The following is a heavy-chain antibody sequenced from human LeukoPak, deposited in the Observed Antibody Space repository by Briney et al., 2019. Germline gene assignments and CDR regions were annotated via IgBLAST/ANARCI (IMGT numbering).Heavy chain of an antibody. J-gene: IGHJ6*03. CDR2: LSNSGST. V-gene: IGHV4-59*11. CDR3: GRDALVGYFSYYYMDV. D-gene: IGHD2-15*01. CDR1: GGSISSHY. Sequence: PSETLSLTCTDSGGSISSHYWTWIRQSPVKGLEWIGDLSNSGSTSYNPSLKSRVTISIDTSKNQFSLKLSSVTAADTAVYYCGRDALVGYFSYYYMDVWGKGTTVTVSS.